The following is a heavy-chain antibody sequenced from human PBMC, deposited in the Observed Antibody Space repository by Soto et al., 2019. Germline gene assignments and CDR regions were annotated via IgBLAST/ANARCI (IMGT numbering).Heavy chain of an antibody. Sequence: QLQLQESGPGLVKPSETLSLTCTVSGGSISSSSYYWGWIRQPPGKGLEWIGSIYYSGSTYYNPSLKSRVTVSVDTSKTQFSLTLSSVTAADTAVYYCARHQSHSSSYVDPWGQGTLVTVSS. CDR3: ARHQSHSSSYVDP. J-gene: IGHJ5*02. V-gene: IGHV4-39*01. D-gene: IGHD6-13*01. CDR1: GGSISSSSYY. CDR2: IYYSGST.